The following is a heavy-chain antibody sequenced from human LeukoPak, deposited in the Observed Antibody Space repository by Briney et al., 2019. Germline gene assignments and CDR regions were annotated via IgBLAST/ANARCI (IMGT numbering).Heavy chain of an antibody. D-gene: IGHD5-18*01. CDR1: GDSISSSSSY. J-gene: IGHJ6*02. Sequence: SETLSLTCTVSGDSISSSSSYWGWIRQPPGKGLEWIGYIYYSGSTNYNPSLKSRATISVDTSKNQFSLKLISVTAADTAVYYCAGTSLTTSMVLYGMDVWGQGTTVTVSS. CDR3: AGTSLTTSMVLYGMDV. CDR2: IYYSGST. V-gene: IGHV4-61*05.